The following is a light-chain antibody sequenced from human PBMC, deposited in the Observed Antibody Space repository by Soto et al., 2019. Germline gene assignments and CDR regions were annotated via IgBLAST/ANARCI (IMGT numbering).Light chain of an antibody. V-gene: IGKV3-20*01. CDR3: QYYGSSPRGT. Sequence: EIVLTQSPGTLSLSPGERATLSCRASQSVSSSFFAWYQQRPGQAPRLLIFGASIRATGIPDRFRGSGSGTDFTLTISRLEADDCAVYYCQYYGSSPRGTFGQGTKLEI. CDR2: GAS. J-gene: IGKJ2*01. CDR1: QSVSSSF.